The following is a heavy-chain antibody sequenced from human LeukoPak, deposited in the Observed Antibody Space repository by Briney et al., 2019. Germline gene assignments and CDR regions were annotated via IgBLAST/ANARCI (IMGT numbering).Heavy chain of an antibody. CDR3: ATPTTYFHDSSAFD. J-gene: IGHJ4*02. CDR1: GFIISSYT. D-gene: IGHD3-22*01. Sequence: GGSLRLSCAASGFIISSYTMSWVRQAPGRGLEWLSSISGPAGSTYYAASVRGRFTISRDSSKNAMYLQMDSLRTEDTALYYCATPTTYFHDSSAFDWGQGALVTVPS. CDR2: ISGPAGST. V-gene: IGHV3-23*01.